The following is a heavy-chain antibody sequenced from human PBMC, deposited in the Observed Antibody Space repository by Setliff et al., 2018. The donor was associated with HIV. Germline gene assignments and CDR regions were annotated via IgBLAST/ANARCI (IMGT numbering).Heavy chain of an antibody. D-gene: IGHD1-1*01. V-gene: IGHV3-66*02. Sequence: GESLRLSCAASGFTVSGSYMSWVRQAPGKGLEWVSTIYSDGSTYHADSVKGRFTLSRDNPKNTLYLQMNSLTPEDTAVYYCAKPRLYNSALENWGQGTLVTVSS. CDR3: AKPRLYNSALEN. CDR1: GFTVSGSY. J-gene: IGHJ4*02. CDR2: IYSDGST.